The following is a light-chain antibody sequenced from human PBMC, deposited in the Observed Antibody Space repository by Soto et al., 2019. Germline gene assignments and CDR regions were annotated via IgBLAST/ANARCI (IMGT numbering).Light chain of an antibody. CDR1: SSDLAIYNY. J-gene: IGLJ3*02. Sequence: QSALTQPASVSGSPGQSITISCTGTSSDLAIYNYVSWYQQQPGKAPKLLIYGNTNRPSGVPDRFSGSKSGTSASLTISGLQAEDEAHYYCQSYDTGLSGSGVFGGGTKLTVL. CDR2: GNT. CDR3: QSYDTGLSGSGV. V-gene: IGLV2-14*03.